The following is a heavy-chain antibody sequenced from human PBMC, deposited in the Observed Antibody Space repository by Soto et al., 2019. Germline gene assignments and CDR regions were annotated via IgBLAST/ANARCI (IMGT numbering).Heavy chain of an antibody. D-gene: IGHD6-13*01. Sequence: SETLSLTCAVYGGSFSGYYWSWIRQAPGKGLEWIGEINHSGSTNYNPSLKSRVTISVDTSKNQFSLKLSSVTAADTAVYYCARGIAAAGSHYGMDVWGQGTTVTVSS. V-gene: IGHV4-34*01. CDR1: GGSFSGYY. CDR3: ARGIAAAGSHYGMDV. J-gene: IGHJ6*02. CDR2: INHSGST.